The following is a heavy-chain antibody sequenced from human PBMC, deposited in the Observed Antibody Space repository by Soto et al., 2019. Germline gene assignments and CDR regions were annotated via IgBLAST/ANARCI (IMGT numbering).Heavy chain of an antibody. CDR1: GFTFTTYW. Sequence: EVQLVESGGGLVQPGGSLRLSCAASGFTFTTYWMTWVRQAPGKGLEWVANINPDGSAKYYVDSLKGRFTISRDNAKNSVYLQMNSLRVEDTAVYYCAMTNNGWVGNYWGQGILVTVSS. CDR3: AMTNNGWVGNY. J-gene: IGHJ4*02. CDR2: INPDGSAK. V-gene: IGHV3-7*01. D-gene: IGHD6-19*01.